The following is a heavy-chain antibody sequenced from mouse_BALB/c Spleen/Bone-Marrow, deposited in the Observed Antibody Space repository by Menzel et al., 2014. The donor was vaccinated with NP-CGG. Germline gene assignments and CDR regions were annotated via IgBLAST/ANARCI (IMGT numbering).Heavy chain of an antibody. V-gene: IGHV5-17*02. CDR1: GFTFSSFG. CDR2: ISSGSSTI. Sequence: EVQGVESGGGLVQPGGSRKLSCAASGFTFSSFGMHWVRQTPEKGLEWVAYISSGSSTIYYADTVEGRFTISRDNPKNTLFLQVTSLGSENTAMYYCTRGGNWDDFDYWGQGTTLTVSS. J-gene: IGHJ2*01. D-gene: IGHD4-1*01. CDR3: TRGGNWDDFDY.